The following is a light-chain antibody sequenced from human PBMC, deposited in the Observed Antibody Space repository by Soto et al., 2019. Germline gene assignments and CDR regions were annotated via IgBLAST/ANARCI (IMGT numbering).Light chain of an antibody. Sequence: EIVLTQSPVTLSLSPGERATLSCRASQSVTSSYLAWYQQRPGQAPRLLIYGASRRATGIPDRFSGSGSGTDFTLTISRLEPEDFAVYYCQHYGSSPRTFGQGTKVDIK. CDR1: QSVTSSY. J-gene: IGKJ1*01. CDR2: GAS. CDR3: QHYGSSPRT. V-gene: IGKV3-20*01.